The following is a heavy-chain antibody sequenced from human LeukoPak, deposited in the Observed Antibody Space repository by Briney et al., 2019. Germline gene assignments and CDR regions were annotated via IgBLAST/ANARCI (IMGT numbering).Heavy chain of an antibody. J-gene: IGHJ3*02. CDR3: ARQGTTGSEAFDI. V-gene: IGHV5-51*01. D-gene: IGHD1-1*01. CDR1: GYSFTSNW. CDR2: IYPGDSDT. Sequence: GESLKISCKGSGYSFTSNWIGWVRQMPGKGLEWMGIIYPGDSDTRYSPSFQGQVTISADKSIGTAYLQWSSLKASDTAMYYCARQGTTGSEAFDIWGQGTMVTVSS.